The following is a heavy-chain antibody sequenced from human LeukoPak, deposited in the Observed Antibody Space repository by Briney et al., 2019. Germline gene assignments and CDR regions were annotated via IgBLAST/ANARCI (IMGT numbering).Heavy chain of an antibody. V-gene: IGHV4-38-2*02. CDR2: IHHSGRT. CDR3: AREAPTYGSGLDP. D-gene: IGHD3-10*01. CDR1: GYSISSDYY. Sequence: SETLSLTCTVSGYSISSDYYWGWIRQPPGKGLEWIGSIHHSGRTYYNPSLKSRVTISVDTSKNQFSLKLSSVTAADTAVYYCAREAPTYGSGLDPWGQGTLVTVSS. J-gene: IGHJ5*02.